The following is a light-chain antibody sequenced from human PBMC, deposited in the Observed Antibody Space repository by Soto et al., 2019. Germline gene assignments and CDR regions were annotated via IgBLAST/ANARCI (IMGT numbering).Light chain of an antibody. Sequence: QSALTQPASVSGSPGQSITISCTGTTSDVGGYNFVSRYQLHPGKAPKLMIFEVSNRPSGVSNRFSGSKSGNTASLTISGLQAEDEADYYCSSYTSSGTRVFGTGTKLTVL. J-gene: IGLJ1*01. V-gene: IGLV2-14*01. CDR1: TSDVGGYNF. CDR3: SSYTSSGTRV. CDR2: EVS.